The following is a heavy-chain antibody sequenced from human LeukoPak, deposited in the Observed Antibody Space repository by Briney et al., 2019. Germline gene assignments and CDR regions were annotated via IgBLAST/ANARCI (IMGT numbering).Heavy chain of an antibody. CDR1: VGSVSSGSNY. CDR2: SYYSGST. J-gene: IGHJ4*02. Sequence: PSETLSLTCTVSVGSVSSGSNYWRWIRQPPGKRREWIVYSYYSGSTNYNPSVNSRVNISLDTTKSQFSLNLSSVTAADTAVYYCARVERSCRGAGCYPFSFDDWGQGNLVTVSA. D-gene: IGHD2-15*01. V-gene: IGHV4-61*01. CDR3: ARVERSCRGAGCYPFSFDD.